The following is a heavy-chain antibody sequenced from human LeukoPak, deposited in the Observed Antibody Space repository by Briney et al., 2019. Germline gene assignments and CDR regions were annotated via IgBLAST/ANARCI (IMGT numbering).Heavy chain of an antibody. CDR2: ISYDGSNK. D-gene: IGHD6-19*01. Sequence: GGSLRLSRAASGFTFSSYGMHWVRQAPGKGLEWVAVISYDGSNKYYADSVKGRFTISRDNSKNTLYLQMNSLRAEDTAVYYCAKDFSRGRAVAAPGDYWGQGTLVTVSS. J-gene: IGHJ4*02. CDR1: GFTFSSYG. CDR3: AKDFSRGRAVAAPGDY. V-gene: IGHV3-30*18.